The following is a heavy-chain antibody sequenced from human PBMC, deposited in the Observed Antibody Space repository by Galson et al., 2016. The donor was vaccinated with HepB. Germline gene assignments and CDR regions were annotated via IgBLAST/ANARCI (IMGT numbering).Heavy chain of an antibody. J-gene: IGHJ5*02. D-gene: IGHD2-2*01. CDR1: GYTFTNYD. Sequence: SVKVSCKASGYTFTNYDINWVLQAPGQGLEWMGWVNPNSRNTGYAQKFHGRVTMTMDTSISTAYMELSSLRSDDTAVYYFASERLGIPSANTWFDPWGQGTLVTVSS. CDR2: VNPNSRNT. CDR3: ASERLGIPSANTWFDP. V-gene: IGHV1-8*01.